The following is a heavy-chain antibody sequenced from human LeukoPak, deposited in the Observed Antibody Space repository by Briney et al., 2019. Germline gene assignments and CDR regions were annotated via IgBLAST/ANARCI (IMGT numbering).Heavy chain of an antibody. D-gene: IGHD3-10*01. Sequence: GGSLRLSCAAYGFTLSSHSMNWVRQAPGKGLEWVSSISSSSSYIYYADSVKGRFAISRDNAKNSLYLQMYSLRAEDTAVYYCAGTYGSGSYPNYWGQGTLVTVSS. J-gene: IGHJ4*02. V-gene: IGHV3-21*01. CDR2: ISSSSSYI. CDR1: GFTLSSHS. CDR3: AGTYGSGSYPNY.